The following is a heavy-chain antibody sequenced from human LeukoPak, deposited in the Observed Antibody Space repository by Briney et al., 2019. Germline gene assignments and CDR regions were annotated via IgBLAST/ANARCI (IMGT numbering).Heavy chain of an antibody. J-gene: IGHJ4*02. CDR3: ARRDPYTSSPYTFDY. Sequence: GESLQISCKGSGSPFTSYWIGWVRQLPGKGLEWMGIIYPGDSDTRYSPSFQGQVTISADKSISTAYLQWSSLKASATAMYYCARRDPYTSSPYTFDYWGQGTLVTVSS. V-gene: IGHV5-51*01. CDR1: GSPFTSYW. CDR2: IYPGDSDT. D-gene: IGHD6-6*01.